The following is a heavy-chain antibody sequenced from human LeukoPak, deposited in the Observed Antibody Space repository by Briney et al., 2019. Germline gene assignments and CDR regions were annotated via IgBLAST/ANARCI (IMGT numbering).Heavy chain of an antibody. D-gene: IGHD3-3*01. CDR3: AGNYDSWTGLNY. V-gene: IGHV3-73*01. J-gene: IGHJ4*02. CDR2: IGNKVSNYAT. CDR1: GFTFSGSA. Sequence: GGSLRLSCAASGFTFSGSAMHWVRQASGEGLEWVGHIGNKVSNYATEYAASLRGRFTISRDDSKDTAYLQVNSLKTEDTAVYYCAGNYDSWTGLNYWGQGTLVTVSS.